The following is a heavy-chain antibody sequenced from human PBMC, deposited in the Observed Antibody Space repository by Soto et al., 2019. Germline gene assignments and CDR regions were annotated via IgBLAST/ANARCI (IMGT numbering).Heavy chain of an antibody. V-gene: IGHV3-30*18. J-gene: IGHJ3*02. D-gene: IGHD3-22*01. CDR2: ISYDGSNK. CDR1: GFTFSSYG. Sequence: GGSLRLSCAASGFTFSSYGMHWVRQAPGKGLEWVAVISYDGSNKYYADSVKGRFTISRDNSKNTLYLQMNSLRAEDTAVYYCAKDYYDSSGDPGDAFDIWGQGTMVT. CDR3: AKDYYDSSGDPGDAFDI.